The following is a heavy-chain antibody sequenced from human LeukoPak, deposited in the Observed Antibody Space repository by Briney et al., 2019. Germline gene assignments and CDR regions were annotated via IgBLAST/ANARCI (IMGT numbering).Heavy chain of an antibody. D-gene: IGHD2-2*01. Sequence: GGSLRLSCVASGFTFSSYEMNWVRQAPGKGLEWVSYISSSGSTKYYADSVKGRFIISRDNAKNSLYVQMNSLRADDTAVYYCAKEAVEAPHDYWGQGNLVTVSS. CDR2: ISSSGSTK. CDR3: AKEAVEAPHDY. CDR1: GFTFSSYE. V-gene: IGHV3-48*03. J-gene: IGHJ4*02.